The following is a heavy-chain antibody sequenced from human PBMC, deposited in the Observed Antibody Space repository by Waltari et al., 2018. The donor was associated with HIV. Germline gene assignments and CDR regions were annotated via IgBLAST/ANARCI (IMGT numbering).Heavy chain of an antibody. CDR3: ASSIYCSSTSCYSEGPGYYGMDV. J-gene: IGHJ6*02. CDR1: GGSISSYY. D-gene: IGHD2-2*02. CDR2: IYYSGST. Sequence: QVQLQESGPGLVKPSETLSLTCTVSGGSISSYYWSWIRQPPGKGLEWIGYIYYSGSTNYNPALKSRVTISVDTSKNQFSLKLSSVTAADTAVYYCASSIYCSSTSCYSEGPGYYGMDVWGQGTTVTVSS. V-gene: IGHV4-59*01.